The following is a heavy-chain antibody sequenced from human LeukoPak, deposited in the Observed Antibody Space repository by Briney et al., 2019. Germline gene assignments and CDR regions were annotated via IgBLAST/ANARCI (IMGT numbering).Heavy chain of an antibody. CDR1: GFTFSSYW. D-gene: IGHD2-2*01. CDR2: INSDGSST. Sequence: GGSLRLSCAVSGFTFSSYWMHWVRQAPGKGLVWVSRINSDGSSTSYADSVKGRFTISRDNAKSTLYLQMNSLRVEDTAVYYCASHCSSTSCLDYWGQGTLVTVSS. J-gene: IGHJ4*02. V-gene: IGHV3-74*01. CDR3: ASHCSSTSCLDY.